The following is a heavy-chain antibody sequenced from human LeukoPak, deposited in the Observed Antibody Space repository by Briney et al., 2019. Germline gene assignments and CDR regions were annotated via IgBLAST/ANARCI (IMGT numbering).Heavy chain of an antibody. J-gene: IGHJ4*02. V-gene: IGHV4-59*01. D-gene: IGHD5-12*01. CDR3: ARGRGYSGYDKPPYFDY. CDR1: GGSISSYY. CDR2: IYYSGST. Sequence: SETLSLTCTVSGGSISSYYWSWIRQPPGKGLEWIGYIYYSGSTNYNPSFKSRVTISVDTSKNQFSLKLSSVTAADTAVYYCARGRGYSGYDKPPYFDYWGQGTLVTVSS.